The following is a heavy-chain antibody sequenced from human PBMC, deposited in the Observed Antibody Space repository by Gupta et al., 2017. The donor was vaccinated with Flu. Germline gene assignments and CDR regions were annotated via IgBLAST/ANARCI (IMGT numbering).Heavy chain of an antibody. J-gene: IGHJ4*02. D-gene: IGHD2-8*01. CDR2: IIGSGVDT. CDR1: GFTFSNYA. CDR3: AKAPQPSCNDAVCYPFDS. V-gene: IGHV3-23*01. Sequence: EVQLLESGGGLVQPGGSLRLSCAASGFTFSNYAMNWVRQAPGKGLECVALIIGSGVDTYYVDSVKGRFTISRDNSKNTVYLQMNSLRAEDTAVYYCAKAPQPSCNDAVCYPFDSWGQGTLVTVSS.